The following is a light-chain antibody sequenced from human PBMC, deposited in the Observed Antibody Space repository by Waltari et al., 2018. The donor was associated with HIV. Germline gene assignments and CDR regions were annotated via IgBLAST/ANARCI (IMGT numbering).Light chain of an antibody. J-gene: IGLJ3*02. CDR1: NIGSKT. Sequence: SYVLTQPPSVSVAPGQTAMITCVGNNIGSKTVQWYQQKPCQAPILVIYDDADRPSGIPERFSGSNSGNTATLTISRVEAGDEADYFCQVWDGNSDHQVFGGGTKLTVL. CDR3: QVWDGNSDHQV. CDR2: DDA. V-gene: IGLV3-21*02.